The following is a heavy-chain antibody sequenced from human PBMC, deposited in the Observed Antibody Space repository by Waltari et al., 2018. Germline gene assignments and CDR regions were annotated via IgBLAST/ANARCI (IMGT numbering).Heavy chain of an antibody. CDR1: GGSFSGYY. Sequence: VQLQQWGAGLLKPSETLSLTCAVYGGSFSGYYWSWICQPPGKGLEWVSVIYSGGSTYYADSVKGRFTISRDNSRNTLYLQMNSLRAEDTAVYYCARGQKRRYSGYDCIDYWGQGTLVTVSS. V-gene: IGHV3-53*01. CDR3: ARGQKRRYSGYDCIDY. D-gene: IGHD5-12*01. CDR2: IYSGGST. J-gene: IGHJ4*02.